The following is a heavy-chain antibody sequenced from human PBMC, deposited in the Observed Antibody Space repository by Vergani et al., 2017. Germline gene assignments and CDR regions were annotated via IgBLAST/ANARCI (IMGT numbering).Heavy chain of an antibody. CDR1: GYTFTSYA. Sequence: QVQLVQSGAEVKKPGASVKVSCKASGYTFTSYAMHWVRQAPGQRLEWMGWGNAGNGNTKYSQKFQGRVTITRDTSASTAYMELSSLRSEDTAVYYCAGDGGYSSSWYGFDYWGQGTLVTVSS. CDR2: GNAGNGNT. J-gene: IGHJ4*02. D-gene: IGHD6-13*01. V-gene: IGHV1-3*01. CDR3: AGDGGYSSSWYGFDY.